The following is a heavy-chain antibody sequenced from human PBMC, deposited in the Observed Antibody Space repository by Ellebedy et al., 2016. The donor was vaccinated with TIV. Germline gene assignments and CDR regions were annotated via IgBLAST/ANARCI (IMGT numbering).Heavy chain of an antibody. J-gene: IGHJ3*02. V-gene: IGHV4-59*01. CDR3: ARRASTIFGATDVFDM. CDR2: IFYTGST. D-gene: IGHD3-3*01. Sequence: MPSETLSLTCTVSGGSLNSFYWSWIRQPPGKGLEWLGYIFYTGSTNYNPSLRSRFTLSLDTSKSQISLNLTSVTAADTAVYYCARRASTIFGATDVFDMWGQGTKVTVSS. CDR1: GGSLNSFY.